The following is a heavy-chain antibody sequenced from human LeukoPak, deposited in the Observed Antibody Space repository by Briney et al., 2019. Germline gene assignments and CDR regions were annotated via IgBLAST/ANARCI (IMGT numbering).Heavy chain of an antibody. CDR1: GYTLTELS. V-gene: IGHV1-24*01. CDR3: ATGGYYDSSGGLNY. J-gene: IGHJ4*02. Sequence: ASVKVSCKVSGYTLTELSMHWVRQAPGKGLEWMGGFDPEDGETNYAQKFQGRDTMTEVTSTDTAYMELSSLRSEYTAVYYCATGGYYDSSGGLNYWGQGTLVTVSS. D-gene: IGHD3-22*01. CDR2: FDPEDGET.